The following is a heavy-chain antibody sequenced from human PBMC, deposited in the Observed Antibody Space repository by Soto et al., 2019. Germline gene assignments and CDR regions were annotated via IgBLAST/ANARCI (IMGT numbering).Heavy chain of an antibody. J-gene: IGHJ6*02. CDR3: ARQYYYDSSGYVYYYYGMDV. D-gene: IGHD3-22*01. CDR1: GYSFTSYW. V-gene: IGHV5-51*01. CDR2: IYPGDSDT. Sequence: PGESLKISCKGSGYSFTSYWIGWVRQMPGKGLEWMGIIYPGDSDTRYSPSFQGQVTISADKSISTAYLQWSSLKASDTAMYYCARQYYYDSSGYVYYYYGMDVWGQGTTVTVSS.